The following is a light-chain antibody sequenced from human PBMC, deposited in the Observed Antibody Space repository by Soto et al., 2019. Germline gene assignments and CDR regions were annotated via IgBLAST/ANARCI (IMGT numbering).Light chain of an antibody. Sequence: QSVLTQPPSASGTPGQRVNIFCSGSSSNIGINTLTWYQQLPGTAPKLLIYSDGQRPSGVPDRFSGSKSGTSASLAISGLQSEDAADYYCASWDDSLNGWVFGGGTKLTVL. CDR2: SDG. V-gene: IGLV1-44*01. CDR3: ASWDDSLNGWV. J-gene: IGLJ3*02. CDR1: SSNIGINT.